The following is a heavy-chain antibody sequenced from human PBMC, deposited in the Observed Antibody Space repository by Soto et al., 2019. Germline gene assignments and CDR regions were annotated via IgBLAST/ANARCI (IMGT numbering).Heavy chain of an antibody. CDR1: GFTVSSTY. Sequence: LRLSCAASGFTVSSTYMSWVRQAPGKGLEWVSIIFSSGESFYADSVKGRFTISRDSSDNTVYLQMNSLKAEDTAVYYCARGGIGMVRTFDHWGQGTLVTVSS. V-gene: IGHV3-53*01. D-gene: IGHD3-10*01. J-gene: IGHJ4*02. CDR3: ARGGIGMVRTFDH. CDR2: IFSSGES.